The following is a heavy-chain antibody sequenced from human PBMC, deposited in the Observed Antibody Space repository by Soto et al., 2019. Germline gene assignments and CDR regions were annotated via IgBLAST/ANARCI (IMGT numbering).Heavy chain of an antibody. J-gene: IGHJ4*02. Sequence: SVKVSCKASGYTFTSYGISWVRQAPGQGLEWMGGIIPIFGTANYAQKFQGRVTITADESTSTAYMELSSLRSEDTAVYYCARGERWPTFDYWGQGTLVTVSS. CDR2: IIPIFGTA. V-gene: IGHV1-69*13. D-gene: IGHD6-13*01. CDR1: GYTFTSYG. CDR3: ARGERWPTFDY.